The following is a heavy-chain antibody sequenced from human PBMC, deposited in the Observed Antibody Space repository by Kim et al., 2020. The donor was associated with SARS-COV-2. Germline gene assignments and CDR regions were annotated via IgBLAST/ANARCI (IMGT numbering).Heavy chain of an antibody. CDR3: ARSPGRVFWFDP. D-gene: IGHD3-10*01. CDR1: GGSISSSSYY. CDR2: IYYSRST. V-gene: IGHV4-39*01. Sequence: SETLSLTCTVSGGSISSSSYYWGWIRQPPGKGREWIGSIYYSRSTYYNPSLKSRVTISVDTTKNQFSLKLSSVTAADTPVYYCARSPGRVFWFDPCGQGT. J-gene: IGHJ5*02.